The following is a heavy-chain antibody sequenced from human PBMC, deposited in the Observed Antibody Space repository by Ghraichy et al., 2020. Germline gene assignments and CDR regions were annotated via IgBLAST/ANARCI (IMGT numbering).Heavy chain of an antibody. CDR3: ARKTMVRNMDV. CDR2: INHSGST. J-gene: IGHJ6*03. D-gene: IGHD3-10*01. V-gene: IGHV4-34*01. CDR1: GGSFSGYY. Sequence: ETLSLTCAVYGGSFSGYYWSWIRQPPGKGLEWIGEINHSGSTIYNPSLKSRVTISVDTSKNQFSLKLSSVTAADTAVYYCARKTMVRNMDVWGKGTTVTVSS.